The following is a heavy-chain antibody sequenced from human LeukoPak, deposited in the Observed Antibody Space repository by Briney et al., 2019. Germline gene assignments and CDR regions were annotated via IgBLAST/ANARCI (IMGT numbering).Heavy chain of an antibody. V-gene: IGHV4-38-2*02. CDR3: ARDIGGGSYHD. Sequence: SETLSLTCTVSGYSINSGYYWGWIRQPPGKGLEWIGNIYHGGSAYYNPSLKSRVTISVDTSKNQFSLKLSSVTAADTAVYYCARDIGGGSYHDWGQGTLVTVSS. D-gene: IGHD1-26*01. J-gene: IGHJ4*02. CDR2: IYHGGSA. CDR1: GYSINSGYY.